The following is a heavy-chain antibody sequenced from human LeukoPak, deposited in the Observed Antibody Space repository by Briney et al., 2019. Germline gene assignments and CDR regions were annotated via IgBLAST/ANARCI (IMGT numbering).Heavy chain of an antibody. CDR2: INHSGST. CDR3: AREGGGFDY. J-gene: IGHJ4*02. V-gene: IGHV4-39*07. Sequence: SETLSLTCTVSGGSIISNSIWWGWHRQPPGKGLEWIGEINHSGSTNYNPSLKSRVTISVDTSKNQFSLKLSSVTAADTAVYYCAREGGGFDYWGQGTLVTVSS. CDR1: GGSIISNSIW. D-gene: IGHD3-16*01.